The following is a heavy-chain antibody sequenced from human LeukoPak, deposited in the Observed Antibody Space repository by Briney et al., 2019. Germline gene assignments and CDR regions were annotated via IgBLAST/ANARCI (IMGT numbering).Heavy chain of an antibody. Sequence: PSESLSLTRTVSVGSISSYYWSWVRHPPGKGLEWIGYISYSGSNKYNPSLKSRIAISVDTSRNQISLKLSSVTAADTAVYYCARGRLGGSGSYYNVLDYWGQGTLVTVSA. CDR3: ARGRLGGSGSYYNVLDY. J-gene: IGHJ4*02. D-gene: IGHD3-10*01. CDR2: ISYSGSN. CDR1: VGSISSYY. V-gene: IGHV4-59*01.